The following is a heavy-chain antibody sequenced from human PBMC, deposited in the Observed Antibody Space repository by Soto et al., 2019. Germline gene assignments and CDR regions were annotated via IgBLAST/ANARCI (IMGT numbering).Heavy chain of an antibody. CDR3: CSSWLR. J-gene: IGHJ4*02. D-gene: IGHD6-13*01. Sequence: PGGSLRLSCAASGFTFSNYAMSWVRQAPGKGLEWVGRFKSKTEGGTTDYAAPVKGRFTISRDDSKDTLYLQMNSLKTEDTAVYYCCSSWLRWGQGTLVTVSS. CDR1: GFTFSNYA. CDR2: FKSKTEGGTT. V-gene: IGHV3-15*01.